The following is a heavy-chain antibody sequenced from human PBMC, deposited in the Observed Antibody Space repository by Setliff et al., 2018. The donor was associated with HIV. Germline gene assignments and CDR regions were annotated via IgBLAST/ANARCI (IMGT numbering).Heavy chain of an antibody. V-gene: IGHV4-38-2*01. D-gene: IGHD1-26*01. J-gene: IGHJ4*02. Sequence: SETLSLTCAVSGYSISNGYYWGWIRQSPGKGLEWIGVVYHSGTTYYNPSLKSRVAILVDMSKTQFSLRLSSVIAADTAVYYCARHGRYSGRYLHYFDYWGQGTLVTVSS. CDR2: VYHSGTT. CDR1: GYSISNGYY. CDR3: ARHGRYSGRYLHYFDY.